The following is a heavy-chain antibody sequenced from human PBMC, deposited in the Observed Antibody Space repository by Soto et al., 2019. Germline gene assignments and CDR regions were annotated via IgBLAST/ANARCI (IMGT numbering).Heavy chain of an antibody. CDR1: GGSIGGAGYS. CDR2: IYESGTI. CDR3: ARAQFYSGSGNYHNLMFDP. J-gene: IGHJ5*02. D-gene: IGHD3-10*01. V-gene: IGHV4-30-2*01. Sequence: SETLSLTCAVSGGSIGGAGYSWSWIRQPPGGGLDWIGYIYESGTILYNPSLKTRLTISLNWSDKQFSLTLNSVTAADTAVYYCARAQFYSGSGNYHNLMFDPWGQGTQVTV.